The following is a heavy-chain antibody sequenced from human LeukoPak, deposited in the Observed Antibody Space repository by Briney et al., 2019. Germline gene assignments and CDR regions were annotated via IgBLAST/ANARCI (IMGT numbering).Heavy chain of an antibody. CDR3: AKDLYGSSIAVAGYY. D-gene: IGHD6-19*01. V-gene: IGHV3-11*01. CDR1: GFTFTDTY. CDR2: ISPSGTDI. J-gene: IGHJ4*02. Sequence: GGSLRLSCAVSGFTFTDTYMTWIRQAPGKGLESLSYISPSGTDISYADSVKGRFTISRDNSKNTLYLQMNSLRAEDTAVYYCAKDLYGSSIAVAGYYWGQGTLVTVSS.